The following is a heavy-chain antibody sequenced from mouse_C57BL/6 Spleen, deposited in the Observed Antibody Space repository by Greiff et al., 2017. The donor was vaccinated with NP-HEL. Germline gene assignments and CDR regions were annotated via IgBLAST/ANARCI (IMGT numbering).Heavy chain of an antibody. CDR3: ASDQNYYGEDY. V-gene: IGHV1-7*01. J-gene: IGHJ2*01. CDR2: INPSSGYT. CDR1: GYTFTSYW. D-gene: IGHD1-1*01. Sequence: VQVVESGAELAKPGASVKLSCKASGYTFTSYWMHWVKQRPGQGLEWIGYINPSSGYTKYNQKFKDKATLTADKSSSTAYMQLSSLTYEDSAVYYCASDQNYYGEDYWGQGTTLTVSS.